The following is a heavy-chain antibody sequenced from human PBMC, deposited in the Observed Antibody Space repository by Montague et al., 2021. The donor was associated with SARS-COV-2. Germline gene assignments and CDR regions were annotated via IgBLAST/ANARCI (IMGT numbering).Heavy chain of an antibody. V-gene: IGHV4-30-2*01. Sequence: TLSLTCAVSGGSMSSGGYSWSWIRQPPGKGLEWIGYIYHSGSTYYNPSLKSRVTISVDRSKNQFSLKLSSVTAADTAVYYCASAARYSGSSEGVYFDYWGQGTLVTVSS. D-gene: IGHD1-26*01. CDR3: ASAARYSGSSEGVYFDY. CDR1: GGSMSSGGYS. J-gene: IGHJ4*02. CDR2: IYHSGST.